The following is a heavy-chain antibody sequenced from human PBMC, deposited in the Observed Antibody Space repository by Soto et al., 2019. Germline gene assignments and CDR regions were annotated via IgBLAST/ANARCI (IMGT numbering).Heavy chain of an antibody. D-gene: IGHD2-15*01. CDR3: ARGPGGPDGPGDY. CDR2: INAGNGNT. CDR1: AYTFTSYA. J-gene: IGHJ4*02. Sequence: QVQLVQSGAEVKKPGASVQVSCKASAYTFTSYAMHWVRQAPGQRLEWMGWINAGNGNTKYSQKFQGRVTITRDTAASTTYMELSSLRSEDTDVYYCARGPGGPDGPGDYWGQGTLVTVSS. V-gene: IGHV1-3*01.